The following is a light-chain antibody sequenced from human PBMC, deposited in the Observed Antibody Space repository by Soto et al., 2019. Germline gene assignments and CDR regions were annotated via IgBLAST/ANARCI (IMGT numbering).Light chain of an antibody. CDR1: QSVSSSY. CDR3: QQYGNSPLT. Sequence: EIVLTQSPGTLSLSPGERATLACRASQSVSSSYLAWYQQEPGQAPRLLIYGASSRATGIPDRFSGSGSGTDFTLTISRLEPEDFAVYYCQQYGNSPLTFGGGTKLEIK. J-gene: IGKJ4*01. CDR2: GAS. V-gene: IGKV3-20*01.